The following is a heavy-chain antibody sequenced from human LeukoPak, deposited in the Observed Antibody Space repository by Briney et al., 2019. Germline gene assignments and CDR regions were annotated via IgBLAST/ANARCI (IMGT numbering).Heavy chain of an antibody. CDR2: IIPIFGTA. CDR3: ARVVSGSYYHDLYYYYYGMDV. J-gene: IGHJ6*02. Sequence: SVKVSCKASGGTFSSYAISWVRHAPGQGLEWMGGIIPIFGTANYAQKFQGRVTITADESTSTAYMELSSLRSEDTAVYYCARVVSGSYYHDLYYYYYGMDVWGQGTTVTVSS. CDR1: GGTFSSYA. D-gene: IGHD1-26*01. V-gene: IGHV1-69*13.